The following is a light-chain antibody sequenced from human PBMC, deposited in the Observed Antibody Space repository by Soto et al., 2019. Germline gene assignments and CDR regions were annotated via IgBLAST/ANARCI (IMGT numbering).Light chain of an antibody. CDR3: QTWDTGIRV. CDR2: LKSDGSH. V-gene: IGLV4-69*01. Sequence: LVLTQSPSASASLGASVKLTCTLSSRHSNYAIAWHQQQPEKGPRYLMKLKSDGSHSKGDGIPDRFSGSSSGAERYLTISSLQSEDEADYYCQTWDTGIRVFGGGTKLTVL. CDR1: SRHSNYA. J-gene: IGLJ3*02.